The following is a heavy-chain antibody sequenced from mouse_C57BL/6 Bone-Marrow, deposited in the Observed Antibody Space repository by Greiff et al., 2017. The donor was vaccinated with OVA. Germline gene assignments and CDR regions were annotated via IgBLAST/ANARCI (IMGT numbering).Heavy chain of an antibody. Sequence: QVQLQQSGAELARPGASVKLSCKASGYTFTSYGISWVKQRTGQGLEWIGEIYPRSGNTYYNEKFKGKATLTVDTSSSTAYMQLSSLTSEDSAVYYCARSPYDYFDYWGQGTTLTVSS. J-gene: IGHJ2*01. CDR2: IYPRSGNT. CDR3: ARSPYDYFDY. D-gene: IGHD2-3*01. CDR1: GYTFTSYG. V-gene: IGHV1-81*01.